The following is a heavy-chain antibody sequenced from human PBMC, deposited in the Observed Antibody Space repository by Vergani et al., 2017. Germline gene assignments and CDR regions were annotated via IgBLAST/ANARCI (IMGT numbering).Heavy chain of an antibody. V-gene: IGHV1-69*06. Sequence: QVQLVQSGAEVKKPLSSLPLSXPPSLSPFPXXXISSLRQTPGQGMSWMGGIIPIFGTANYAQKFQGRVTMTRDTSTSTVYMELSSLRSEDTAVYYCARDFGRTMIADYWGQGTLVTVSS. CDR3: ARDFGRTMIADY. CDR1: LSPFPXXX. CDR2: IIPIFGTA. D-gene: IGHD3-22*01. J-gene: IGHJ4*02.